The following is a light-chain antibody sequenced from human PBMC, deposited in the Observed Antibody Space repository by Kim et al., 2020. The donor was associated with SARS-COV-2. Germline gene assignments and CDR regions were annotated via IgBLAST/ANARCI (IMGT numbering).Light chain of an antibody. CDR1: TGAVTSGHY. Sequence: QAVVTQEPSLTVSPGGTVTLPCGSSTGAVTSGHYPYWFQQKPGQAPRTLIYDTTNKHSWTPARFSASLLGGKAALTLSGAQPEDEAEYYCLVSYSGARVFGGGTQLTVL. CDR2: DTT. V-gene: IGLV7-46*01. J-gene: IGLJ2*01. CDR3: LVSYSGARV.